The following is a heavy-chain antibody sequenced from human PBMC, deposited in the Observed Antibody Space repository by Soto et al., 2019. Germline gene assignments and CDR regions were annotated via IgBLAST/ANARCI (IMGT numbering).Heavy chain of an antibody. CDR3: ARDRWLSHYFDY. Sequence: TVSGGSISSGGYYWSWIRQHPGKGLEWIGYIYYSGSTYYNPSLKSRVTISVDTSKNQFPLKLSSVTAADTAVYYCARDRWLSHYFDYWGQGTLVTVSS. V-gene: IGHV4-31*02. CDR1: GGSISSGGYY. CDR2: IYYSGST. D-gene: IGHD3-22*01. J-gene: IGHJ4*02.